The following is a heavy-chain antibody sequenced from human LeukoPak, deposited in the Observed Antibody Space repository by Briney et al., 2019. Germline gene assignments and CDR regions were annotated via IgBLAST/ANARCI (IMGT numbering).Heavy chain of an antibody. CDR3: ARHRGRSYRHPSDY. Sequence: PSETLSLTCTVSGYSISSGYYWGWIRQPPGKGLEWIGSIYQSGITYYNPSLKSRATISLDTSKSYFSLKLSSVTAADTAVYYCARHRGRSYRHPSDYWGQGSLVTVSS. CDR2: IYQSGIT. D-gene: IGHD3-10*01. V-gene: IGHV4-38-2*02. CDR1: GYSISSGYY. J-gene: IGHJ4*02.